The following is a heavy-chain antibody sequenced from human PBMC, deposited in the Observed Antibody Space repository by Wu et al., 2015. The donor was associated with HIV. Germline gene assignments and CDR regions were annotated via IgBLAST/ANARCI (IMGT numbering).Heavy chain of an antibody. Sequence: QVQLVQSGAEVKKPGASVKVSCKASGYTFTSYDINWVRQATGQGLEWMGWMNPSSGNTGYAQKFQGRVTMTRNTSISTAYMELSSLRSEDTAVYYCARTYYDILTGYYRGDYFDYWARERWSPSPQ. D-gene: IGHD3-9*01. V-gene: IGHV1-8*01. J-gene: IGHJ4*02. CDR2: MNPSSGNT. CDR3: ARTYYDILTGYYRGDYFDY. CDR1: GYTFTSYD.